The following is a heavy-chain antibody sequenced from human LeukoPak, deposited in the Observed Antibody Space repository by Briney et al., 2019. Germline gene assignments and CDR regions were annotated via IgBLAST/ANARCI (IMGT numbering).Heavy chain of an antibody. J-gene: IGHJ4*02. V-gene: IGHV4-39*01. CDR1: GGSISSSSYY. CDR3: ARRLGSAMYFDY. CDR2: IYYSGDT. D-gene: IGHD5-18*01. Sequence: SETLSLTCTVSGGSISSSSYYWGWIRQPPGKGLEWIGNIYYSGDTYYNPSLKSRLTMSVDTSNNQFSLKLRSVIAADTAVYYWARRLGSAMYFDYWGQGTQVTVSS.